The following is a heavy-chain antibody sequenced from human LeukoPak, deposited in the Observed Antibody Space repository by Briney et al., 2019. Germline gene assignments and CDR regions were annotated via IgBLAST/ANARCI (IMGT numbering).Heavy chain of an antibody. Sequence: SQTLSLTCTVSGGSISSGGYYWSWIRQHPGKGLEWIGYIYYSGSTYYNPSLKSRVTISVDTSKNQFSLKLSSVTAADTAVYYCARDAVYDILTQSSGAFDIWGQGTMVTVSS. CDR3: ARDAVYDILTQSSGAFDI. CDR2: IYYSGST. D-gene: IGHD3-9*01. V-gene: IGHV4-31*03. CDR1: GGSISSGGYY. J-gene: IGHJ3*02.